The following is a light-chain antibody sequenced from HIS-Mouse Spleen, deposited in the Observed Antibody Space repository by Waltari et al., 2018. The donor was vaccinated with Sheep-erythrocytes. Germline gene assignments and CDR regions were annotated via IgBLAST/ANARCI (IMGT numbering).Light chain of an antibody. Sequence: DIQMTQSPSSLSASVGDRVTITCRASQSISSYLNWYQQKPGKAPKLLIYAESSLQSGVQSRFSGSGSGTDFTLTISSLQPEDFATYYCQQSYSTPQFTFGPGTKVDIK. CDR3: QQSYSTPQFT. V-gene: IGKV1-39*01. CDR2: AES. J-gene: IGKJ3*01. CDR1: QSISSY.